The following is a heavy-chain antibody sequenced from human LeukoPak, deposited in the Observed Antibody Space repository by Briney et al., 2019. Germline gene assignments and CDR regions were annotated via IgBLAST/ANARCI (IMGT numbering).Heavy chain of an antibody. Sequence: GGSLRLSCAASGFTFSDNYMSWIRQAPGKGLEWVSYISSSGSIYYADSVKGRFAISRDNAKNSLYLQMNSLRAEDTAVYYCARDWRDSSGKFPNDAFDIWGQGTMVTVSS. D-gene: IGHD3-22*01. J-gene: IGHJ3*02. CDR2: ISSSGSI. CDR1: GFTFSDNY. CDR3: ARDWRDSSGKFPNDAFDI. V-gene: IGHV3-11*04.